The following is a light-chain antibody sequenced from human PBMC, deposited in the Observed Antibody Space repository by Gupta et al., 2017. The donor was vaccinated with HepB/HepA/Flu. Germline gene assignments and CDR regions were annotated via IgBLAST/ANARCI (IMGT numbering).Light chain of an antibody. V-gene: IGLV6-57*02. CDR2: EDN. J-gene: IGLJ2*01. CDR3: QSYDSSNHLV. Sequence: NFMLTQPHSVSATPGKTGTISCTGSRGSIASNYVQWYQQRPGSAPTTVIYEDNQTPSGVPDRFSGSIDSSSNSASLTIAGLKTDDEADYYCQSYDSSNHLVFGGGTKLTVL. CDR1: RGSIASNY.